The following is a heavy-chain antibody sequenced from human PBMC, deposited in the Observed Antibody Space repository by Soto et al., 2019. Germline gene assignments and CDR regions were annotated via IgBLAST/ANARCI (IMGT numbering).Heavy chain of an antibody. D-gene: IGHD4-4*01. CDR3: TRGRENYSYFDY. Sequence: EVQLVESGGGLVQPGGSLRLSCAASGFTLSTYWMHWVRQAPGEGLVWVSRINSDGSRTIYADSVKGRCTISRENAKNTVYLQMNSLRAEDTAVYYCTRGRENYSYFDYWGQGILVTVSS. CDR2: INSDGSRT. V-gene: IGHV3-74*01. CDR1: GFTLSTYW. J-gene: IGHJ4*02.